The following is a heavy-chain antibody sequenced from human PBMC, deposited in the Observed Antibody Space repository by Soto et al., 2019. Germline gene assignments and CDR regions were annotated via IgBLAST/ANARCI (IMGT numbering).Heavy chain of an antibody. D-gene: IGHD6-13*01. Sequence: XGSLRLSCAASGFTFSSYAMSWVRQAPGKGLEWVSYISDSGGSTYYADSVKGRFTISRDNSKNTLYLQMNSLRAEDTAAYYCAKPVDRSSWYSYWGQGTQVTVSS. CDR3: AKPVDRSSWYSY. CDR2: ISDSGGST. CDR1: GFTFSSYA. J-gene: IGHJ4*02. V-gene: IGHV3-23*01.